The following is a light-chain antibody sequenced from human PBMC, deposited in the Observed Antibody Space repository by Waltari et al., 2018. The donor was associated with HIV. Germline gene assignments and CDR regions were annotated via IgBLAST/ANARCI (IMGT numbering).Light chain of an antibody. CDR1: QSVLYSSDNKNY. CDR3: QQYYSAWT. Sequence: IVRTRSPVSLAVPLAEGPTINGKPGQSVLYSSDNKNYLAWYQQKPGQSPKLLIYWASTRESGVPDRFSGSGSGTHFTLTISSLQAEDVAVYFCQQYYSAWTFGQGTKVEIK. CDR2: WAS. V-gene: IGKV4-1*01. J-gene: IGKJ1*01.